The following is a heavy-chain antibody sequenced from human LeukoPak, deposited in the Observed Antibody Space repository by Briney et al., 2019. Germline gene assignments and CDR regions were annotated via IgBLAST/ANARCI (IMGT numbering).Heavy chain of an antibody. CDR3: ARHFLHVQGFDY. J-gene: IGHJ4*02. D-gene: IGHD2/OR15-2a*01. Sequence: KPSETLSLTRTVSGGSISSYYWSWIRQPPGKGLEWIGYIYYSGSTNYNPSLKSRVTISVDTSKNQFSLKLSSVTAADTAVYYCARHFLHVQGFDYWGQGTLVTVSS. CDR2: IYYSGST. V-gene: IGHV4-59*08. CDR1: GGSISSYY.